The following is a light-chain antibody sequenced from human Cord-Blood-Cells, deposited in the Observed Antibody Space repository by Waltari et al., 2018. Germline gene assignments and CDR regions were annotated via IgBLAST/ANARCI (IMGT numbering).Light chain of an antibody. Sequence: LTQPHSVSESPGKTVTISCTRSSGSIASNYVQWYQQHPGKAPKLMIYDVSKRPSGVSNRFSGSKSGNTASLTISGLQAEDEADYYCSSYTSSSTLVFGGGTKLTVL. CDR1: SSGSIASNY. V-gene: IGLV2-14*01. J-gene: IGLJ3*02. CDR2: DVS. CDR3: SSYTSSSTLV.